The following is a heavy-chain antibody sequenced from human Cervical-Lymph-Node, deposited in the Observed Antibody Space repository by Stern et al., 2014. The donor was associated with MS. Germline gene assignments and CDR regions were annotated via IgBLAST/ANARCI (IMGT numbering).Heavy chain of an antibody. CDR2: VLPIFGTA. J-gene: IGHJ5*02. V-gene: IGHV1-69*01. D-gene: IGHD1-14*01. Sequence: QVQLVQSGAEVKKPGSSVKVSCKASGGTFSSYAISWVRQAPGQGLEWMGGVLPIFGTANYAQKFQGRVTITADESTSTAYMELSSLRSEDTAVYYCARDNRESPLFGNWFDPWGQGTLVTVSS. CDR3: ARDNRESPLFGNWFDP. CDR1: GGTFSSYA.